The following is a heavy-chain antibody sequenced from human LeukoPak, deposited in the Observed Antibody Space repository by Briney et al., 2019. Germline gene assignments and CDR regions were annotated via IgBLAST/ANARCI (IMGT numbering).Heavy chain of an antibody. CDR2: ISNDGSNK. CDR1: GFTFSSYA. D-gene: IGHD5-12*01. J-gene: IGHJ3*02. CDR3: ARDSAYSGYDHAFDI. Sequence: GGSLRLSCAASGFTFSSYAMHWVRQAPGKGLAWVAVISNDGSNKYYADSVKGRFTISRDNSKNTLYLQMNSLRAEDTAVYYCARDSAYSGYDHAFDIWGQGTMVTVSS. V-gene: IGHV3-30*04.